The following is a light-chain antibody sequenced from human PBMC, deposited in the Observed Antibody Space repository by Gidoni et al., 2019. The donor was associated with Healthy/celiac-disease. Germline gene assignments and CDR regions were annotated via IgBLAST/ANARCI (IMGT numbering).Light chain of an antibody. CDR2: DVS. CDR1: SSDFGGYNY. CDR3: ISYTSSSTL. V-gene: IGLV2-14*01. J-gene: IGLJ2*01. Sequence: QSALTQPASVSGSPGQSITISCTGTSSDFGGYNYVSWYQQHPGKAPKLMIYDVSNRPSGVSNRFSGSKSGNTASLTISGLQAEDEADYYCISYTSSSTLFGGGTKLTVL.